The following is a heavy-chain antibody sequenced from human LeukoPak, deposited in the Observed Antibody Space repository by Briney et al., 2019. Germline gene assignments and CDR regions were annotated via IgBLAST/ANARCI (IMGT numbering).Heavy chain of an antibody. CDR2: IIPIFGTA. Sequence: ASVKVSCKASGGTFSSYAISWARQAPGQGLEWMGGIIPIFGTANYAQKFQGRVTITTDESTSTAYMELSSLRSEDTAVYYCARASNTSGSYYYYYYMDVWGKGTTVTVSS. CDR3: ARASNTSGSYYYYYYMDV. D-gene: IGHD1-26*01. CDR1: GGTFSSYA. V-gene: IGHV1-69*05. J-gene: IGHJ6*03.